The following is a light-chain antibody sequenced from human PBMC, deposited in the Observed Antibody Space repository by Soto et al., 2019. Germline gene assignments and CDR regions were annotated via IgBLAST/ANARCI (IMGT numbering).Light chain of an antibody. CDR2: EVT. CDR3: SSHTGVNTRV. CDR1: SSDVGSYDY. Sequence: QSVLTQPASVSGSPGQSIAISCTGTSSDVGSYDYVSWYQQHPDKAPKLMIYEVTQRPSGVSNRFSGSKSGNTASLTISGLQAEDEADYYCSSHTGVNTRVFPTGTKLTVL. V-gene: IGLV2-14*01. J-gene: IGLJ1*01.